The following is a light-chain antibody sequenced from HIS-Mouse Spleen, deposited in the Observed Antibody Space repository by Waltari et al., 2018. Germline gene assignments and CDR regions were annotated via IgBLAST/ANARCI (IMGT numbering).Light chain of an antibody. Sequence: DIVMTQSPDSLAVSLGERATINCKSSQRVLYSSNNKNYLAWYQQKPGQPPKLHIYWASTRESGVPDRFSGSGSGTDFTLTISSLQAEDVAVYYCQQYYSTPYTFGQGTKLEIK. J-gene: IGKJ2*01. CDR3: QQYYSTPYT. CDR2: WAS. CDR1: QRVLYSSNNKNY. V-gene: IGKV4-1*01.